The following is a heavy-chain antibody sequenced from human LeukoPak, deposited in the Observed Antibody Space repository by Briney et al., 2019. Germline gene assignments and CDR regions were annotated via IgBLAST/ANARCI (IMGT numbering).Heavy chain of an antibody. J-gene: IGHJ3*02. CDR2: ISGSGGST. CDR3: AKVKGIAAAGPFDAFDI. Sequence: GGSLRLSCAASGFTFSSYAMSWVRQAPGKGLEWVSAISGSGGSTYYADSVKGRFTISRDNSKNTLYLQMNSLRTEDTAVYYCAKVKGIAAAGPFDAFDIWGQGTMVTVSS. V-gene: IGHV3-23*01. D-gene: IGHD6-13*01. CDR1: GFTFSSYA.